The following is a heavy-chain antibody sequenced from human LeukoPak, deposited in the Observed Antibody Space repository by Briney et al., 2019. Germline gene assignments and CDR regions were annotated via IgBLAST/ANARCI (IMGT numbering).Heavy chain of an antibody. D-gene: IGHD5-24*01. CDR3: ATGWLQSFYYFDY. CDR1: GYTVTIYA. J-gene: IGHJ4*02. V-gene: IGHV1-3*03. Sequence: ASVKVSCKASGYTVTIYAMHWVRQAPGQRLEWMGWINAGNGNTKYSQEFQGRVTITRDTSASTAYMELSSLRSEDMAVYYCATGWLQSFYYFDYWGQGTLVTVSS. CDR2: INAGNGNT.